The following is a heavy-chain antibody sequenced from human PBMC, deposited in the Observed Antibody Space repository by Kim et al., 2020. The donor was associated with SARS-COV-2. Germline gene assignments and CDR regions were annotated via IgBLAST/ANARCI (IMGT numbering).Heavy chain of an antibody. CDR3: AKDRGRAGIAVAGGLFDY. CDR2: ISYDGSNK. J-gene: IGHJ4*02. V-gene: IGHV3-30*18. Sequence: GGSLRLSCAASGFTFSSYGMHWVRQAPGKGLEWVAVISYDGSNKYYADSVKGRFTISRDNSKNTLYLQMNSLRAEDTAVYYCAKDRGRAGIAVAGGLFDYWGQGTLVTVSS. D-gene: IGHD6-19*01. CDR1: GFTFSSYG.